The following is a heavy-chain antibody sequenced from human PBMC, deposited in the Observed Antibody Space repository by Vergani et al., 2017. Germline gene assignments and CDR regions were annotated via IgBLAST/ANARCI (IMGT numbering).Heavy chain of an antibody. V-gene: IGHV3-23*01. J-gene: IGHJ4*02. CDR3: ARAKVDFWSGYWWGPNDY. CDR2: ISGSGGST. D-gene: IGHD3-3*01. Sequence: EVQLLESGGGLVQPGGSLRLSCAASGFTFSSYAMSWVRQAPGKGLEWVSAISGSGGSTYYAESVKGRFTISRDNAKNSLYLQINRLRGEDTAVYYCARAKVDFWSGYWWGPNDYWGQGTLVTVSS. CDR1: GFTFSSYA.